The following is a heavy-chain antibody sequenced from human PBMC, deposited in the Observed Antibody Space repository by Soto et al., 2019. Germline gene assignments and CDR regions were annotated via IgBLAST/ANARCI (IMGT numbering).Heavy chain of an antibody. CDR1: GYTFTSHA. J-gene: IGHJ4*02. Sequence: GASVKVSCKSSGYTFTSHAFSWVRQAPGQGLEWMGWISGDNDDTNYAQKFQGRNTMTADTATSTAYMELRSLRADDTAVYFCARDPYGRENRADYWGQGTLVTVSS. CDR2: ISGDNDDT. CDR3: ARDPYGRENRADY. D-gene: IGHD4-17*01. V-gene: IGHV1-18*04.